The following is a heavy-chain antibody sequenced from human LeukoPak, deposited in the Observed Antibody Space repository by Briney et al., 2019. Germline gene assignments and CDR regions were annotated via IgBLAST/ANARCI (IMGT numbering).Heavy chain of an antibody. V-gene: IGHV3-7*04. Sequence: GGSLRLSCATSGFTFSSYWMTWVRQAPGTGLGWVANIKEDGSRQHYIDSVKGRFTISRDNAKSSLYLQMNSLRAEDSAVYYCARDGYASGSHDYWGQGTLVTVSS. CDR3: ARDGYASGSHDY. J-gene: IGHJ4*02. CDR2: IKEDGSRQ. D-gene: IGHD3-10*01. CDR1: GFTFSSYW.